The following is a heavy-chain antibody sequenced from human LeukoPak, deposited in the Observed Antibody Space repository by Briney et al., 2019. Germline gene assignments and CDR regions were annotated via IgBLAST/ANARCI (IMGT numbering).Heavy chain of an antibody. Sequence: ASVKVSCKASEAAFTSYATGWVRQAPGQGLEWMGGSIPMFVTANYAQKFQGRVTITADESTSTAYMELSSLRSEDTAVYYCERGRGDYSRSWYEPLDYWGQGTLVTVSS. CDR1: EAAFTSYA. CDR2: SIPMFVTA. CDR3: ERGRGDYSRSWYEPLDY. V-gene: IGHV1-69*13. J-gene: IGHJ4*02. D-gene: IGHD6-13*01.